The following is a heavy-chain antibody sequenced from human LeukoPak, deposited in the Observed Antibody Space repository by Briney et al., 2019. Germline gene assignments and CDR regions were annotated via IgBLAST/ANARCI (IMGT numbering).Heavy chain of an antibody. CDR1: GFTFSSYA. CDR3: ARGTNTAMGVDN. J-gene: IGHJ4*02. Sequence: SGGSLRLSCAASGFTFSSYAMSWVRQAPGKGLEWVSAISGSGGSTYYADSVKGRFTISRDNSKNTLYLQMNSLRAEDTAVYYCARGTNTAMGVDNWGQGTLVTVSS. D-gene: IGHD5-18*01. V-gene: IGHV3-23*01. CDR2: ISGSGGST.